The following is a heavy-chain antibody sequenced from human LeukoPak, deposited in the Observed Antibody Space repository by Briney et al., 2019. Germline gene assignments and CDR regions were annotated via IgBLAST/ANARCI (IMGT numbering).Heavy chain of an antibody. CDR3: ARVATGYCSSTSCSRGFDP. Sequence: RASVKVSCKASGGTFSSYAISWVRQAPGQGLEWMGRIIPIFGIANYAQKFQGRVTITADKSTSTAYMELSSLRSEDTAVYYCARVATGYCSSTSCSRGFDPWGQGTLVTVSS. D-gene: IGHD2-2*01. J-gene: IGHJ5*02. V-gene: IGHV1-69*04. CDR2: IIPIFGIA. CDR1: GGTFSSYA.